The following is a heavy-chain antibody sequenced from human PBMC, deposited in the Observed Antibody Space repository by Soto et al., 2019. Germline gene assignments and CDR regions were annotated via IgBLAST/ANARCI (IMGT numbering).Heavy chain of an antibody. CDR1: GFTFSGYA. CDR3: ARRTGSGSSGVYGMDF. D-gene: IGHD3-22*01. V-gene: IGHV3-33*01. J-gene: IGHJ6*02. CDR2: IYYDGSNK. Sequence: QVQLVESGGGVVQPGGSLRLSCAASGFTFSGYAMHWVRQAPGKGLEWVAIIYYDGSNKFYADSVKGRFTISRDNSKNTLYLQMHSLRAEDTAVYYCARRTGSGSSGVYGMDFWGQGTTVTVSS.